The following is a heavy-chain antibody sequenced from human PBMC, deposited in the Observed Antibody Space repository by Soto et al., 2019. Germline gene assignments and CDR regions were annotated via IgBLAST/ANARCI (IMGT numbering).Heavy chain of an antibody. CDR1: GYTFTDYL. V-gene: IGHV5-51*01. Sequence: GESLKISCKASGYTFTDYLIGWVRPLPGKGPEWMGIISPGDSEARYSPSFQGQVTISADKSTSTAYLQWSSLKASDTAMYYCARRGTYGTSFRYFDHWGQGALVTVSS. CDR2: ISPGDSEA. CDR3: ARRGTYGTSFRYFDH. D-gene: IGHD6-6*01. J-gene: IGHJ4*02.